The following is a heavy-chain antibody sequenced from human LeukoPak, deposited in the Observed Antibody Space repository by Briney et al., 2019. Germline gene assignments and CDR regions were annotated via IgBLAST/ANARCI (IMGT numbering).Heavy chain of an antibody. D-gene: IGHD3-10*01. CDR2: ISNSGTTI. CDR3: ARTTFYHDSGSPRPTYYFDY. Sequence: GRSLRLSCAASGFIFSNYYMTWIRQAPGKGLEWVSYISNSGTTIDYADSVKGRFTISRDNAKNSLYLQMNSLRAEDTTVYYCARTTFYHDSGSPRPTYYFDYWGQGTLVTVSS. V-gene: IGHV3-11*04. J-gene: IGHJ4*02. CDR1: GFIFSNYY.